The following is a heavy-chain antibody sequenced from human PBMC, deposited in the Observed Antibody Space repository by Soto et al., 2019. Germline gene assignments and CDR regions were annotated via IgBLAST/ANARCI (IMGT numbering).Heavy chain of an antibody. J-gene: IGHJ4*02. D-gene: IGHD1-26*01. CDR2: ISSSSSYT. CDR1: GFTFSDYY. V-gene: IGHV3-11*05. Sequence: PGGSPRLSCAASGFTFSDYYMSWIRQAPGKGLEWVSYISSSSSYTNYADSVKGRGTSSRDNAKNSLYLQMNSLRAEDTAVYYWAKEIVGATNYFAYSGKGTLVTVYS. CDR3: AKEIVGATNYFAY.